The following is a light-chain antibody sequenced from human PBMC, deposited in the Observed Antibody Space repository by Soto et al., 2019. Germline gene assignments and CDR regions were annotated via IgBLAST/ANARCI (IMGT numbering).Light chain of an antibody. Sequence: QTVVTQEPSLTVSPGGTVTLTCASSTGAVTSGYYPNWFQQKPGQAPRALIYSTSNKHPWTPARFSGSLLGGKAALTLSGVQPEDEAAYYCLLYYGGAQLVFGGGTKLTVL. CDR1: TGAVTSGYY. CDR3: LLYYGGAQLV. V-gene: IGLV7-43*01. CDR2: STS. J-gene: IGLJ2*01.